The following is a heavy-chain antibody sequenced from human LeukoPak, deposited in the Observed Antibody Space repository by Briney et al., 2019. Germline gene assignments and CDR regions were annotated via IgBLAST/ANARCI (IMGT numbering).Heavy chain of an antibody. J-gene: IGHJ4*02. CDR2: ISSSSSYI. CDR1: GFTFSSYS. CDR3: ARESEYSTNAFDY. Sequence: GGSLRLSCAASGFTFSSYSMNWVRQAPGKGLEWVSSISSSSSYIHYADSVKGRFTISRDNAKNSPYLQMNSLRAEDTAVYYCARESEYSTNAFDYWGQGTLVTVSS. V-gene: IGHV3-21*01. D-gene: IGHD6-6*01.